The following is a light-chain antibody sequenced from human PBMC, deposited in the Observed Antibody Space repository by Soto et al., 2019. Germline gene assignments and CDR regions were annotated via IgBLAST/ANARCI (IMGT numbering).Light chain of an antibody. CDR3: QQRKT. CDR1: QSISIY. V-gene: IGKV1-39*01. J-gene: IGKJ1*01. Sequence: DIPMTQSPSSLSASVGDRVTITCRASQSISIYLNWYQQKPGKAPKLLIYAASSLQSGVPSRFSGSGSGTDFTLTISSLQPEDFATYYCQQRKTYGQGTKVEIK. CDR2: AAS.